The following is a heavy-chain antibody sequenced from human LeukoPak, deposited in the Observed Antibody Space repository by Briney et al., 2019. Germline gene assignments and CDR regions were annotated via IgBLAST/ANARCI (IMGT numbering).Heavy chain of an antibody. Sequence: GGSLRLFCAASGFTFSSYAMHWVRQAPGKGLEWVAVISYDGSNKYYADSVKGRFTISRDNSKNTLYLQMNSLRAEDTAVYYCARGVDYWGQGTLVTVSS. V-gene: IGHV3-30-3*01. CDR3: ARGVDY. J-gene: IGHJ4*02. CDR1: GFTFSSYA. CDR2: ISYDGSNK.